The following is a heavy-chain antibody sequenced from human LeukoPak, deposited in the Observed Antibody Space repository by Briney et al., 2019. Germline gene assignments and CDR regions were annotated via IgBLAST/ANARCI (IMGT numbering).Heavy chain of an antibody. J-gene: IGHJ3*01. D-gene: IGHD1-1*01. CDR1: GFTFSNYW. CDR2: IDEDGSET. Sequence: GGSLRLSCEVSGFTFSNYWMMWVRQAPGKGLEWVASIDEDGSETNYVDSVTGGFTVSRDHAKNSLFLQMNSLRAEDTAVYYCVRYGRRANDQPFDVWGQGTMVTVSS. V-gene: IGHV3-7*01. CDR3: VRYGRRANDQPFDV.